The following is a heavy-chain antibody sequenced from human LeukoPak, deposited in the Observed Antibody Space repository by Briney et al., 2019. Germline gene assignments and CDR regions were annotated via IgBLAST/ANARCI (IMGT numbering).Heavy chain of an antibody. CDR3: ARGYNYPDY. Sequence: SGGSLRLSCAASGFTFSDYYMNWICQAPGKGLEWVSYISSRSSYTDYADSVKGRFTISRDNAKNSLYLQMNSLRAEDTALYYCARGYNYPDYWGQGTLLTVSS. D-gene: IGHD5-24*01. J-gene: IGHJ4*02. CDR2: ISSRSSYT. CDR1: GFTFSDYY. V-gene: IGHV3-11*03.